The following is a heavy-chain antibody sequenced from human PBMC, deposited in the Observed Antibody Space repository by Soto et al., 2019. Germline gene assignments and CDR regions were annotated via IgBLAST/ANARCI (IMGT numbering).Heavy chain of an antibody. V-gene: IGHV3-23*01. J-gene: IGHJ4*02. CDR3: AKREGPYCGGDCFVD. CDR1: GFTFNSYV. CDR2: ISGSGGGR. D-gene: IGHD2-21*02. Sequence: EVQLLESGGGLVQPGGSLRLSCAASGFTFNSYVMNWVRQAPGKGLEWVSSISGSGGGRYYADSVKGRFSISRDNSKNTLYLEMNSQRVEDTAVYYCAKREGPYCGGDCFVDWGQGTLVTVSS.